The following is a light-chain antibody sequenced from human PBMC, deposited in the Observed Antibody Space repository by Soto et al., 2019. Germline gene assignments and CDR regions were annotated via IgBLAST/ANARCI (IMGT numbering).Light chain of an antibody. CDR3: QSYDSSLSAHVV. CDR2: INN. V-gene: IGLV1-40*01. Sequence: QTVVTQPPSVSGAPGQRVTISCTGSSSNIGAGFDVHWYQQLPGAAPKLLIYINNNRPSGVPDRFSGSKSGTSASLAITGLQAEDEADYYCQSYDSSLSAHVVFGGGTKLTVL. J-gene: IGLJ2*01. CDR1: SSNIGAGFD.